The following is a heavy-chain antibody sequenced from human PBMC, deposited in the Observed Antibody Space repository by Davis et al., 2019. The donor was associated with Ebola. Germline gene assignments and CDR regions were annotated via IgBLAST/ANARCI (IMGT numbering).Heavy chain of an antibody. V-gene: IGHV3-33*01. Sequence: GESQKISCAASGITFSHYVMHWVRQTPGKGLEWVALIWYDGSNKYYADSVKGRFTISRDNAKNTLYLQMNSLRAEDTAVYYCARQRTAVGGSFANWFDPWGQGTLVTVSS. CDR1: GITFSHYV. J-gene: IGHJ5*02. D-gene: IGHD2-15*01. CDR3: ARQRTAVGGSFANWFDP. CDR2: IWYDGSNK.